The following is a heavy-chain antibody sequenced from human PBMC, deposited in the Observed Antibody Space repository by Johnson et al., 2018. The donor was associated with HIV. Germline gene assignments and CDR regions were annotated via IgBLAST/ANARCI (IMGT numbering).Heavy chain of an antibody. V-gene: IGHV3-30*14. J-gene: IGHJ3*02. CDR1: GFTFSSYA. D-gene: IGHD6-13*01. Sequence: QVQLVESGGGVVQPGRSLRLSCEASGFTFSSYAVHWVRQAPGKGLEWVALISYGGKNKYYADSVKGRFTISRDNSKNTLYLQMNSLRAEDTAVYYCAKVAVATAAGGVALDIWGPGTMVIVSS. CDR2: ISYGGKNK. CDR3: AKVAVATAAGGVALDI.